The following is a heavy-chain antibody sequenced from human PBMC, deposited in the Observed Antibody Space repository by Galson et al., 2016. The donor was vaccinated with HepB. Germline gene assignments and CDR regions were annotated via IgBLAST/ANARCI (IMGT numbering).Heavy chain of an antibody. CDR3: AKAASSGYLDY. Sequence: SLRLSCAASGFTFDDYAMHWVRQAPGKGLEWVSGISWNSGSIGYADSVKGRFTISRDNAKNSLYLQMNSLRAEDTALYYCAKAASSGYLDYWGQGTLVTVSS. V-gene: IGHV3-9*01. CDR2: ISWNSGSI. CDR1: GFTFDDYA. D-gene: IGHD3-22*01. J-gene: IGHJ4*02.